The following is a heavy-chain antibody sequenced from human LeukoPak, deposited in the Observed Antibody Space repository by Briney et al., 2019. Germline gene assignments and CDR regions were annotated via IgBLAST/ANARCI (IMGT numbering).Heavy chain of an antibody. CDR2: ISGYTGVT. Sequence: ASVKVSCKTSGYTFPNYDIYWVRQAPGQGLECMGWISGYTGVTKYAQILQGRFTVTTDTSTSTAYMELRSLTYDDTAVYYCARAGYCGDGGCRGGSAFDVWGQGTMVTVSS. CDR1: GYTFPNYD. CDR3: ARAGYCGDGGCRGGSAFDV. D-gene: IGHD2-15*01. V-gene: IGHV1-18*01. J-gene: IGHJ3*01.